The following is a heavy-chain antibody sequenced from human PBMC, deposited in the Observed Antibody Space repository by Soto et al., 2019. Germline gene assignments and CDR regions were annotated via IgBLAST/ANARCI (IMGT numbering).Heavy chain of an antibody. D-gene: IGHD4-17*01. CDR3: ARDANDYGDYVHAFDI. Sequence: QVQLVQSGAEVKKPGSSVKVSCKASGGTFSSYTISWVRQAPGQGLEWMGRIIPILGIANYAQKFQGRVTITADKSTSTAYMELSSLRSEDTAVYYCARDANDYGDYVHAFDIWGQGTMVTVSS. J-gene: IGHJ3*02. CDR1: GGTFSSYT. V-gene: IGHV1-69*08. CDR2: IIPILGIA.